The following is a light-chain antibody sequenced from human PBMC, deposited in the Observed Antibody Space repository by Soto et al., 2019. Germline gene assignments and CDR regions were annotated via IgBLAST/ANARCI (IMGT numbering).Light chain of an antibody. Sequence: QSVLTQPPSVSGAPGQRVTISCTGSSSNIGAGYDVHWYQQLPGTAPKLLIYGNSNRPSGVPDRFSGSKSGTSASLAITGPQGWVGVDYFCQSYGRRLSGLFVFGTGTKVPVL. V-gene: IGLV1-40*01. CDR3: QSYGRRLSGLFV. CDR1: SSNIGAGYD. J-gene: IGLJ1*01. CDR2: GNS.